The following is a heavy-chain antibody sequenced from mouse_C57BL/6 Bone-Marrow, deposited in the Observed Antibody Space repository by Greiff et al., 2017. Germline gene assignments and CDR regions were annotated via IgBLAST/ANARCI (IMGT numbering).Heavy chain of an antibody. CDR3: AREIYYGNYAAMDY. CDR2: INYDGSST. J-gene: IGHJ4*01. D-gene: IGHD2-1*01. Sequence: EVHLVESEGGLVQPGSSMKLSCTASGFTFSDYYMAWVRQVPEKGLEWVANINYDGSSTYYLDSLKSRFIISRDNAKNILYLQVSSLKSEDTATYYCAREIYYGNYAAMDYWGQGTSVTVSS. V-gene: IGHV5-16*01. CDR1: GFTFSDYY.